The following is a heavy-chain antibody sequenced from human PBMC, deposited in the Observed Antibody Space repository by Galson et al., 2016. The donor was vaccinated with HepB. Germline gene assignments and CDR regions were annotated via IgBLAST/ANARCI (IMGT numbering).Heavy chain of an antibody. CDR3: ARNSSGWYGNFDS. J-gene: IGHJ4*02. D-gene: IGHD3-22*01. CDR1: GYTFASYG. Sequence: SVKVSCKASGYTFASYGISWVRQAPGQGLEWMGWINPYLSYTNYAQKVQGRVTMTTDTSTSTAYMELRSLRPDDTAVYYCARNSSGWYGNFDSWGQGTLATVSS. V-gene: IGHV1-18*01. CDR2: INPYLSYT.